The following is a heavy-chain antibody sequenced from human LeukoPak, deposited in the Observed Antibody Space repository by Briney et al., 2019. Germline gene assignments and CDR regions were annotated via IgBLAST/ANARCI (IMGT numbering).Heavy chain of an antibody. CDR1: GFTFSSYW. J-gene: IGHJ4*02. V-gene: IGHV3-23*01. D-gene: IGHD2-2*01. Sequence: GGSLRLSCVGSGFTFSSYWMHWVRQAPGRGLEWVSVISDSGIGTYYTDSVKGRFTISRDNSKNTLYLQMNSLRAEDTAVYYCAKGLCSSTSCPQKDWGQGTLVTVSS. CDR3: AKGLCSSTSCPQKD. CDR2: ISDSGIGT.